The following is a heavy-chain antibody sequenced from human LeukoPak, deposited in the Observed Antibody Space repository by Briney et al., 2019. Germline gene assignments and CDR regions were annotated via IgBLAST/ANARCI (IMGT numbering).Heavy chain of an antibody. CDR1: GGSISSGDYY. D-gene: IGHD3-22*01. CDR3: ARAIVVVITNWFDP. CDR2: IYYSGST. J-gene: IGHJ5*02. Sequence: PSETLSLTCTVSGGSISSGDYYWSWLRQPPGTGLEWIGYIYYSGSTYYNPSLKSRVTISVDTSKNQFSLKLSSVTAADTAVYYCARAIVVVITNWFDPWGQGTLVTVSS. V-gene: IGHV4-30-4*01.